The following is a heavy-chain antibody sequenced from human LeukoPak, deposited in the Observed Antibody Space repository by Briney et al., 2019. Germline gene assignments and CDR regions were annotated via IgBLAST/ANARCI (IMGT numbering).Heavy chain of an antibody. D-gene: IGHD6-13*01. CDR2: IKNDGSEK. CDR1: GFTFSSYW. CDR3: ARVGTAEGTLEDY. V-gene: IGHV3-7*01. J-gene: IGHJ4*02. Sequence: GGSLRLSCAASGFTFSSYWMSWVRQPPGKGLEWVANIKNDGSEKYYVYSVKGRFTISRDNAKNSLYLQMNSLRAEDTAVYYCARVGTAEGTLEDYWGQGTLVTASS.